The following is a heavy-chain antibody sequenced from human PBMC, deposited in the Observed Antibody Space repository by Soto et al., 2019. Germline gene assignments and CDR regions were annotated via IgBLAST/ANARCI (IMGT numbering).Heavy chain of an antibody. CDR3: AKEAVSGWYYFDY. V-gene: IGHV3-23*01. Sequence: GGSLRLSGAASGFTFSSYAMSWVRQAPGKGLEWVSTISGSGGSTYYADSLKGRFTISRDNSKNTLFLQMSSQRAEDTAVYYCAKEAVSGWYYFDYWGPGTLVTVSS. J-gene: IGHJ4*02. D-gene: IGHD6-19*01. CDR2: ISGSGGST. CDR1: GFTFSSYA.